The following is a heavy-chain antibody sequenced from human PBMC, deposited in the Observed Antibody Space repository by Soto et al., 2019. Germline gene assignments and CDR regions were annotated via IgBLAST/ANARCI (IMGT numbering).Heavy chain of an antibody. D-gene: IGHD2-2*01. CDR2: INTYNGDT. CDR1: GYIFSSFG. V-gene: IGHV1-18*01. CDR3: PSVYCSVASFPLNF. Sequence: HVQLVQSGDEVMKPGASVKVSCKASGYIFSSFGISWVRQVPGQGLEGMGWINTYNGDTNYAQKFQGTVTMTTDTSTRTAHIELRILISHDTAVYYRPSVYCSVASFPLNFLGQGTLVTDSS. J-gene: IGHJ4*02.